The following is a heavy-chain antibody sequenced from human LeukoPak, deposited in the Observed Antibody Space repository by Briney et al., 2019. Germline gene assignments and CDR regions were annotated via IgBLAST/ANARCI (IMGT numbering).Heavy chain of an antibody. Sequence: ASVKVSCKLSGYTLNELSMHWVRQAPGKGLEWMGGFDPADGETVYAHRFQGRLTMTEDTSTNTGYMELTSLRSEDTAVYYCAADGGGLSSVVTPRSSPFDYWGQGTLVTVSS. D-gene: IGHD4-23*01. CDR3: AADGGGLSSVVTPRSSPFDY. CDR1: GYTLNELS. CDR2: FDPADGET. V-gene: IGHV1-24*01. J-gene: IGHJ4*02.